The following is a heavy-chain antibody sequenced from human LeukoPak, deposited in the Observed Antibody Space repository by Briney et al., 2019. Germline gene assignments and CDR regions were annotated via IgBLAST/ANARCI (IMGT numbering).Heavy chain of an antibody. J-gene: IGHJ4*02. CDR3: ARGVSSSWYYGGEVEYPYYFDY. D-gene: IGHD6-13*01. CDR1: GDSVSSNSAA. V-gene: IGHV6-1*01. Sequence: SQTLSLTCAISGDSVSSNSAAWNWIRQSPSRGLEWLGRTYYRSKWYNDYAVSVKSRITINPDTSKNQFSLQLNSVTPEDTAVYYCARGVSSSWYYGGEVEYPYYFDYWGQGTLVTVSS. CDR2: TYYRSKWYN.